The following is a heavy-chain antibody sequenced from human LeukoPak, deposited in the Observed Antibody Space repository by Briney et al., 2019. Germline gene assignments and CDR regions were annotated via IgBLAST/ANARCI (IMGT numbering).Heavy chain of an antibody. V-gene: IGHV6-1*01. Sequence: SQPLSLTCAISGDSVSSNSAAWNWLRQSPSRGLERLGRTYYRSKWYNHYAVSVKSRITVNPHTSKNQFSLQLNSVTPEDTAVYYCARVGVGATRYFDYWGQGTLVTVS. D-gene: IGHD1-26*01. CDR1: GDSVSSNSAA. CDR2: TYYRSKWYN. CDR3: ARVGVGATRYFDY. J-gene: IGHJ4*02.